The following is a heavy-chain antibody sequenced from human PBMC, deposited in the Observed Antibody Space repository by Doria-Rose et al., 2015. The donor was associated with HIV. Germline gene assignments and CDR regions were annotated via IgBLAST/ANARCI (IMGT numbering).Heavy chain of an antibody. CDR2: IFYTGST. V-gene: IGHV4-59*01. Sequence: QVQLVQFGPGLVKPSGTLSLTCSVSGGSISHYYWSWIRQPPGKGLEYIGDIFYTGSTNYGPSLKSRVSISIVTSKNKFSLRLSSVTAADTAVYYCARVLSGTYDYWGQGTLVTVSS. D-gene: IGHD1-26*01. J-gene: IGHJ4*02. CDR1: GGSISHYY. CDR3: ARVLSGTYDY.